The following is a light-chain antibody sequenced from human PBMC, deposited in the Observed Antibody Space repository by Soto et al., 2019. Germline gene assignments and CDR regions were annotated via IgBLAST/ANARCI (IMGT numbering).Light chain of an antibody. CDR2: EVT. V-gene: IGLV2-8*01. J-gene: IGLJ3*02. CDR1: SSDVGGYNY. CDR3: SSYAASNNFYFV. Sequence: QSALTQPPSASESPGQSVTISCTGTSSDVGGYNYVSWYQQYPGRAPKLMIYEVTKRPSGVPDRFSGSKSGNTASLTVSGLQADDEADYFCSSYAASNNFYFVFGGGTKLTVL.